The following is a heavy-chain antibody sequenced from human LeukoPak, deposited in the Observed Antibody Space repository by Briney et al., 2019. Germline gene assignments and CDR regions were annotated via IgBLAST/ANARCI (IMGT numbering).Heavy chain of an antibody. CDR3: ARFTVGATLANWFDP. V-gene: IGHV4-59*01. CDR2: IYYSGST. Sequence: PSETLSLTCTVSGGSISSYYWSWIRQPPGKGLEWIGYIYYSGSTNYNPSLKSRVTISVDTSKNQFSLKLSSVTAADTAVYYCARFTVGATLANWFDPWGQGTLVTVSS. D-gene: IGHD1-26*01. CDR1: GGSISSYY. J-gene: IGHJ5*02.